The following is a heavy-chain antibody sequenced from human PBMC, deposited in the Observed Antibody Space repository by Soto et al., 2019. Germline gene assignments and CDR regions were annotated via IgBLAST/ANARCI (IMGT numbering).Heavy chain of an antibody. V-gene: IGHV4-59*12. CDR2: IYYSGST. J-gene: IGHJ4*02. D-gene: IGHD3-22*01. CDR1: GGSISSYY. CDR3: AREGYYYDSSGYYYRHFDY. Sequence: SETLSLTCTVSGGSISSYYWSWIRQPPGKGLEWIGYIYYSGSTNYNPSLKSRVTISVDTSKNQFSLKLSSVTAADTAVYYCAREGYYYDSSGYYYRHFDYWGQGTLVTVSS.